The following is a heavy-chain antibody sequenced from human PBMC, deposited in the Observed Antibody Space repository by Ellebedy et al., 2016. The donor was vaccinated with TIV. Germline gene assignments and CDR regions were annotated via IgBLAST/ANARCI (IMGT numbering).Heavy chain of an antibody. V-gene: IGHV3-7*01. Sequence: GESLKISCAASGFTFSSYWMSWVRKAPGKGLEWVANIKQDGSEKYYVDSVKGRFTISRDNAKNSLYLQMNSLRAEDTAVYYCARDIQGVNWNYPSSVDYWGQGTLVTVSS. D-gene: IGHD1-7*01. CDR3: ARDIQGVNWNYPSSVDY. CDR2: IKQDGSEK. J-gene: IGHJ4*02. CDR1: GFTFSSYW.